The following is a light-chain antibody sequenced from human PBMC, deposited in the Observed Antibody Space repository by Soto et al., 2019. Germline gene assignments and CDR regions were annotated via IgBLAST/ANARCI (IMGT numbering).Light chain of an antibody. CDR3: SSYTSGSTLV. CDR1: SSDVGGYNY. J-gene: IGLJ1*01. Sequence: QSALTQPASVSGSPGQSITISCTGTSSDVGGYNYVSWYQQHPGKAPKLMIYDVSNRPSGVSNRFSGSKSGNTASLTISGLQAEDEADSYCSSYTSGSTLVFGTGTKVTVL. V-gene: IGLV2-14*01. CDR2: DVS.